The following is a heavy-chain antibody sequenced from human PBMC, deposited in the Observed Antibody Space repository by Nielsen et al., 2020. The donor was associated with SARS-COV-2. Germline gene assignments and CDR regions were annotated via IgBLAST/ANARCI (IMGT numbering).Heavy chain of an antibody. CDR1: GGSISSGGYY. Sequence: SETLSLTCTVSGGSISSGGYYWSWIRQHPGKGLEWIGYIYYSRSTYYNPSLKSRVTISVDTSKNQFSLKLSSVTAADTAVYYCAREALKELLWFGESSSYYGMDVWGQGTTVTVSS. V-gene: IGHV4-31*03. CDR3: AREALKELLWFGESSSYYGMDV. J-gene: IGHJ6*02. CDR2: IYYSRST. D-gene: IGHD3-10*01.